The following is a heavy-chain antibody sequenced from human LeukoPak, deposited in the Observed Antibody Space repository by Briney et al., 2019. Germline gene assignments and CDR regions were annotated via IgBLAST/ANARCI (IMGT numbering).Heavy chain of an antibody. CDR1: GGSISSYY. D-gene: IGHD3-22*01. V-gene: IGHV4-59*08. CDR3: ARTYYYDSSGYYDY. J-gene: IGHJ4*02. Sequence: SETLSLTCTVSGGSISSYYWSWIRQPPGKGLEWIGYIYYSGSTNYNPSLKSRVTISVDTSKNQFSLKLSSVTAADTAVYYCARTYYYDSSGYYDYWGQGTLVTVSS. CDR2: IYYSGST.